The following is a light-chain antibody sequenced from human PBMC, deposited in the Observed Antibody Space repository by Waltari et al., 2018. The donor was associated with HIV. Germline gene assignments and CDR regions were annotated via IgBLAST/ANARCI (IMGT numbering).Light chain of an antibody. CDR1: NIESKN. CDR2: DDS. CDR3: HVWENSIDEYV. V-gene: IGLV3-21*02. J-gene: IGLJ1*01. Sequence: VLTQPASVSVAPGQTANVTCGRDNIESKNGHWYPQKAGKAPILVLYDDSGRLSGIPERFSGFNFGNTATLTSSRVEGGDDADYYCHVWENSIDEYVFGTGTKVTV.